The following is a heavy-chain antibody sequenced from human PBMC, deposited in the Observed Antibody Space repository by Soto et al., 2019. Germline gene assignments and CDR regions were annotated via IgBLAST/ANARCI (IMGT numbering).Heavy chain of an antibody. CDR1: GYIFINYA. CDR2: INGGSGKT. Sequence: QVQLVQSGAEVKHPGASVKVSCKTSGYIFINYAMHWVRQAPGQRLEWMGWINGGSGKTEYSQSFQGRVTITRDTSASTVYMELSSLTSEDTAVFYCARSGYSSGWYHWYFDLWGRGTLVTVSS. J-gene: IGHJ2*01. V-gene: IGHV1-3*01. D-gene: IGHD6-19*01. CDR3: ARSGYSSGWYHWYFDL.